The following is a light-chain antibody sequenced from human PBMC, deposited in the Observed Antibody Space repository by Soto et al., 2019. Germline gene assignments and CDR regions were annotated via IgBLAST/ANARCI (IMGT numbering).Light chain of an antibody. CDR1: RTISSY. J-gene: IGKJ2*02. V-gene: IGKV1-39*01. Sequence: DIQMTQSPSSLSASVGDRVTITCRASRTISSYLNWYQQKPGIAPNLLIYSASSLQSGVPSRFSGSGSGTDFTLTITSLQPEDFATYYCQQSYSTPRTVGQGTKLEI. CDR2: SAS. CDR3: QQSYSTPRT.